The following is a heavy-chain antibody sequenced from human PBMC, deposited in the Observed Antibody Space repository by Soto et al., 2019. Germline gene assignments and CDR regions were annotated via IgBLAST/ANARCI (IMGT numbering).Heavy chain of an antibody. Sequence: GASVKVSCKASGYTFTSYAMHWVRQAPGQRLEWMGWINAGNGNTKYSQKFQGRVTITRDTSASTAYMELSSLRSEDTAVYYCARGGHVVVVTDGFDYWGQGTLVIVSS. CDR2: INAGNGNT. CDR1: GYTFTSYA. J-gene: IGHJ4*02. CDR3: ARGGHVVVVTDGFDY. D-gene: IGHD2-21*02. V-gene: IGHV1-3*01.